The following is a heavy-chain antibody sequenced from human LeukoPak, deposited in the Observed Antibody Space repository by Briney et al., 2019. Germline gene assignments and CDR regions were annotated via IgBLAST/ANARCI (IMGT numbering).Heavy chain of an antibody. Sequence: SETLSLTCTVPGGSISSGSYYWSWIRQPAGKGLEWIGRIYTSGSTNYNPSLKSRVTISVDTSKNQFSLKLSSVTAADTAVYYCARCLAGVIDYWGQGTLVTVSS. J-gene: IGHJ4*02. CDR3: ARCLAGVIDY. CDR1: GGSISSGSYY. V-gene: IGHV4-61*02. CDR2: IYTSGST. D-gene: IGHD2-15*01.